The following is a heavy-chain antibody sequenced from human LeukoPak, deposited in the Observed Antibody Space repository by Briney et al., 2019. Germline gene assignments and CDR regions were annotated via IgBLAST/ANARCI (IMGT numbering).Heavy chain of an antibody. J-gene: IGHJ6*02. D-gene: IGHD3-22*01. Sequence: GGSLRLSCAASGFTFSSYSMNWVRQAPGKGLEWVSSISSSSSYIYYADSVKGRFTISRDNAKNSLYLQMNSLRAEDTAVYYCARDLFDSSGYYLYYYYGMDVWGQGTTVTVSS. CDR2: ISSSSSYI. CDR3: ARDLFDSSGYYLYYYYGMDV. CDR1: GFTFSSYS. V-gene: IGHV3-21*01.